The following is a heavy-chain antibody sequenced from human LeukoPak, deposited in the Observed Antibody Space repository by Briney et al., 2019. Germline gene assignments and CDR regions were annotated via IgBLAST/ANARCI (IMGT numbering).Heavy chain of an antibody. CDR2: IYYSGRT. J-gene: IGHJ1*01. CDR3: SRVRDGAEYFQH. Sequence: SQTLSLTCTVSGGSISSGGYYWSWIRQHPGKGLEWIGYIYYSGRTYYNPSLKSRVTISVDTSKNQFSLKLSSVTAADTAVYYCSRVRDGAEYFQHCVQGTLVTVSS. D-gene: IGHD5-24*01. V-gene: IGHV4-31*03. CDR1: GGSISSGGYY.